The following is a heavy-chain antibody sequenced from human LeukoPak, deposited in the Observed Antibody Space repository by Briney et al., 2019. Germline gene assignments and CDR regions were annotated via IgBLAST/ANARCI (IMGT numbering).Heavy chain of an antibody. D-gene: IGHD6-19*01. Sequence: PSETLSLACSVSDGSISSSTYSWAWIRQAPGRGLEWIGHIYNRGYTLYNPSLKSRVTISVDTSKNQFSLKLSSVTAADTAVYYCARHEQWLAGLAIDYWGQGTLVTVSS. J-gene: IGHJ4*02. CDR2: IYNRGYT. V-gene: IGHV4-39*01. CDR1: DGSISSSTYS. CDR3: ARHEQWLAGLAIDY.